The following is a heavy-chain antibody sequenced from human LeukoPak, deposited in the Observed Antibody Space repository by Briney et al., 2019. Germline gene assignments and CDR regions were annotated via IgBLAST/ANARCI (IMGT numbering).Heavy chain of an antibody. V-gene: IGHV3-23*01. J-gene: IGHJ3*02. CDR1: GFTFSSYA. D-gene: IGHD2-2*01. CDR2: ISGSGGST. CDR3: EKGLGYCSSPSCYPSGFFDI. Sequence: GGSLRLSCAASGFTFSSYAMSWVRQAPGKGLEWVSAISGSGGSTYYADSVKGRFTISRDNSKNTLYLQMNSLRAEDTAVYYCEKGLGYCSSPSCYPSGFFDIGGQGTMVTFS.